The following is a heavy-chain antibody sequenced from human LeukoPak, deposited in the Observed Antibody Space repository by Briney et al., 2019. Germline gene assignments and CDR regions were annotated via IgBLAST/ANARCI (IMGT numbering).Heavy chain of an antibody. Sequence: PGGSLRLSCAASGFTFSSYSMNWVRQAPGKGLEGVSFISSSSSYIYYADSVKGRFTISRDNAKNSLYLQMNSLRAEDTAVYYCARGGFYGDYVGYWGQGTLVTVSS. CDR1: GFTFSSYS. CDR3: ARGGFYGDYVGY. J-gene: IGHJ4*02. D-gene: IGHD4-17*01. V-gene: IGHV3-21*01. CDR2: ISSSSSYI.